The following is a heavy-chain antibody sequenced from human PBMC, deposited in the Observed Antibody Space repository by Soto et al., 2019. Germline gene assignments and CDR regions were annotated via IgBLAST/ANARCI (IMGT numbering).Heavy chain of an antibody. V-gene: IGHV4-59*13. CDR3: ARDMPYGAGSLAGCDY. CDR1: GVSITGSY. D-gene: IGHD1-26*01. J-gene: IGHJ4*02. CDR2: VYHSGTT. Sequence: SETLSLSCSVSGVSITGSYWCWIRKPPGKTLEWIGYVYHSGTTTYNPSLKSRVSISVDTSKNQFSLRLTSVIAADTAVYYCARDMPYGAGSLAGCDYWGQGILVTVSS.